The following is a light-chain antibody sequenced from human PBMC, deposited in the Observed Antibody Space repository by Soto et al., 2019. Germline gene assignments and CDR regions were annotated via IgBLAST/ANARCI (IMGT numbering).Light chain of an antibody. CDR1: QSVSST. CDR3: QQYNNWPPYT. J-gene: IGKJ2*01. Sequence: EIVMTQSPATLSVSPGERATLSCRASQSVSSTLSWYQQNPGQPPRLLIYGASTRATGIPARFSGSGSGTEFTLTISSLQSEDFAVYYCQQYNNWPPYTFGQGTKLEIK. CDR2: GAS. V-gene: IGKV3-15*01.